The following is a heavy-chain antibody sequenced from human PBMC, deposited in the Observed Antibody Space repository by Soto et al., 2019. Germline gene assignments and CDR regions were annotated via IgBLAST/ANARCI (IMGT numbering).Heavy chain of an antibody. J-gene: IGHJ4*02. CDR3: AREDSIIIPAVSDF. CDR2: VSKSDYT. CDR1: GFTFNNYG. Sequence: LRLSCVVSGFTFNNYGINWVRQAPGKGLEWVSTVSKSDYTYYSDSVKGRFTISRDNAKNSVSPQMNTLRAEDTAVYYCAREDSIIIPAVSDFWGQGTLVTVSS. V-gene: IGHV3-21*01. D-gene: IGHD2-2*01.